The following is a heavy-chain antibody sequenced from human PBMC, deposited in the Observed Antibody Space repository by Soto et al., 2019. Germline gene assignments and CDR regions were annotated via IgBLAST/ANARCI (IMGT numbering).Heavy chain of an antibody. CDR2: INAGNGNT. V-gene: IGHV1-3*01. D-gene: IGHD3-3*02. Sequence: ASVKVSCKASGYTFTSYAMHWLRQAPGQRLEWMGWINAGNGNTKYSQKFQGRVTITRDTSASTAYMELSSLRSEDTAVYYCARARGLALIDYWGQGTLVTVSS. J-gene: IGHJ4*02. CDR1: GYTFTSYA. CDR3: ARARGLALIDY.